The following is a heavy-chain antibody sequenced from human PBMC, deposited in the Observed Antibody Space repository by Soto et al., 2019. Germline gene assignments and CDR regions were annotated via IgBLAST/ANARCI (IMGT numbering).Heavy chain of an antibody. CDR2: MSTYSGHT. CDR1: GYTFSDYG. CDR3: ARGHRIRELMVLRDEGFDV. J-gene: IGHJ3*01. V-gene: IGHV1-18*01. Sequence: RLVQSGAEVRRPGASINVSCKASGYTFSDYGIIWVRQAPGQGLEWMGWMSTYSGHTNYAKSLQGKVTMTGDTXATTAFLELRGLKSDDSAVYYCARGHRIRELMVLRDEGFDVWGQGTMVTVSS. D-gene: IGHD2-8*01.